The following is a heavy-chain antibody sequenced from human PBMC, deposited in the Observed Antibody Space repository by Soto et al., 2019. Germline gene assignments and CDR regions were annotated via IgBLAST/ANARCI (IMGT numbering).Heavy chain of an antibody. J-gene: IGHJ4*02. V-gene: IGHV1-18*01. Sequence: QVRLVQSGAEVKKPGASVRVSCKASGYMFTNFGISWVRQAPGQGLEWMGWINPDNGNTKYAQNLQGRVTMTTDTSTTTAYMELRALRSDDTAFYYCARNYGDYSEDYWGQGTLVTVSS. D-gene: IGHD4-17*01. CDR2: INPDNGNT. CDR1: GYMFTNFG. CDR3: ARNYGDYSEDY.